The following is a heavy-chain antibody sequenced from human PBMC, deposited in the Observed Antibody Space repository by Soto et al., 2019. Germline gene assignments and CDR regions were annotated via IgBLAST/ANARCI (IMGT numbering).Heavy chain of an antibody. CDR2: IYYSGST. J-gene: IGHJ4*02. D-gene: IGHD3-10*01. CDR3: ARVRGVTYFDY. CDR1: GGSISSGDYY. V-gene: IGHV4-30-4*01. Sequence: QVQLQESGPGLVKPSQTLSLTCTVSGGSISSGDYYWSWIRRPPGKVLEWIGYIYYSGSTYYNPSVNSRVTISVDTSKNQFSLKLSSVTAADTAVYYCARVRGVTYFDYWGQGTLVTVSS.